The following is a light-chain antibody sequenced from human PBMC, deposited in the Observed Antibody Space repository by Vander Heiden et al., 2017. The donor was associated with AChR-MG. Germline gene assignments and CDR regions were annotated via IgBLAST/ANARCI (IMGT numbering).Light chain of an antibody. J-gene: IGKJ1*01. Sequence: DIQMTQSPSTLSASVGDRVTITCRASQSITHWLDWYQQKPGKPPSLLIYKASNLPSGVPSRFSGSGSGSEFTLTISSLQPDDFATYFCLQYDVYPRTFGQGTNLEIK. CDR3: LQYDVYPRT. CDR1: QSITHW. V-gene: IGKV1-5*03. CDR2: KAS.